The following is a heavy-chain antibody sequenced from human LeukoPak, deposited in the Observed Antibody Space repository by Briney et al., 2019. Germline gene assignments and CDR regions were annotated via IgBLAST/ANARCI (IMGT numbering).Heavy chain of an antibody. V-gene: IGHV4-39*07. CDR3: ARGGYGSTMDV. J-gene: IGHJ6*02. D-gene: IGHD6-13*01. Sequence: PSETLSLTCTVSGGSISSSSYYWGWIRQPPGKGLEWIGSIDYSGGTYYNPSLKSRVTISVDTSKKQFSLELSSVTAADTAVYYCARGGYGSTMDVWGHGTTVTVSS. CDR2: IDYSGGT. CDR1: GGSISSSSYY.